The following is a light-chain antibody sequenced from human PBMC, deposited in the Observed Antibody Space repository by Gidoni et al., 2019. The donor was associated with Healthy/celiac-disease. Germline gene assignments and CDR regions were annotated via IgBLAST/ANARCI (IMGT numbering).Light chain of an antibody. CDR3: QQYNNWPIT. Sequence: EIVMTQSPATLSVSPGERATLSCRASQSVNSNLAWYQQKPGQAPRLLIYGASTRATGIPARFSGSGSGTEFTLTISSLQSEDFAVYYCQQYNNWPITFGQGTRLENK. V-gene: IGKV3-15*01. CDR1: QSVNSN. J-gene: IGKJ5*01. CDR2: GAS.